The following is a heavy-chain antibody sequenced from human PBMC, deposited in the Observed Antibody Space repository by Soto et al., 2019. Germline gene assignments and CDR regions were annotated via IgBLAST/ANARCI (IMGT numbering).Heavy chain of an antibody. D-gene: IGHD5-18*01. CDR1: GYTFTGYY. CDR3: ARAKWVTSLRVYYYYGMDV. J-gene: IGHJ6*02. Sequence: ASVKVSCKASGYTFTGYYMHWVRQAPGQGLEWMGWINPNSGGTNYAQKFQGWVTMTRDTSISTAYMELSRLRSDDTAVYYCARAKWVTSLRVYYYYGMDVWGQGTTVTVSS. CDR2: INPNSGGT. V-gene: IGHV1-2*04.